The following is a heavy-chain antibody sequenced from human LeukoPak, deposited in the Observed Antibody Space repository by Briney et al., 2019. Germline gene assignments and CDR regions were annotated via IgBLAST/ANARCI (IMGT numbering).Heavy chain of an antibody. CDR1: GFTDYG. CDR3: ARSGFDCSGGSCYSPPHYYMDV. D-gene: IGHD2-15*01. Sequence: PGGSLRLSCAASGFTDYGMSWVRQAPGKGLEWVSGINWNGGTTTYADSVKGRFTISRDNAKNSLYLQMNSLRAEDTAVYYCARSGFDCSGGSCYSPPHYYMDVWGKGTTVTVSS. CDR2: INWNGGTT. V-gene: IGHV3-20*04. J-gene: IGHJ6*03.